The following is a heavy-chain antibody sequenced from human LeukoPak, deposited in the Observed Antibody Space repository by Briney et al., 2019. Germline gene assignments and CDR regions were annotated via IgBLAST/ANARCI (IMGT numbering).Heavy chain of an antibody. CDR2: ISGSGGST. V-gene: IGHV3-23*01. D-gene: IGHD2-21*02. CDR1: GFTSSSYA. CDR3: ASVVTDLYYYYGMDV. J-gene: IGHJ6*02. Sequence: GGSLRLSCAASGFTSSSYAMSWVRQAPGKGLEWVSAISGSGGSTYYADSVKGRFTISRDNSKNTLYLQTNSLRAEDTAVYYCASVVTDLYYYYGMDVWGQGTTVTVSS.